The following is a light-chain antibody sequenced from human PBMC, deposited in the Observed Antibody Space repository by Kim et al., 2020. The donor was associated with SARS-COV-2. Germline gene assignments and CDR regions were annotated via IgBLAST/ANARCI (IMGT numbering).Light chain of an antibody. CDR3: MVYCGDAWW. J-gene: IGLJ7*01. CDR1: AGAFTSGYK. CDR2: STS. V-gene: IGLV7-43*01. Sequence: PGGTLSLSCASRAGAFTSGYKPNWFQQKPGQAPRALIYSTSKKPASTPARFSASHLGGSAALTLSGVQPEDEAEYYCMVYCGDAWWLGGGAQLTVL.